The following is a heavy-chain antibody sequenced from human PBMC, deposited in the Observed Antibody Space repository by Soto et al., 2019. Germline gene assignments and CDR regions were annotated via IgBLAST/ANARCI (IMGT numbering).Heavy chain of an antibody. CDR3: ARVARGFGELSVLWFDP. V-gene: IGHV1-8*01. Sequence: ASVKVSCKASGYTFTSYDINWVRQATGQGLEWMGWMNPNSGNTGYAQKFQGRVTMTRNTSISTAYMELSSLRSDDTAVYYCARVARGFGELSVLWFDPWGQGTLVTVSS. CDR1: GYTFTSYD. J-gene: IGHJ5*02. D-gene: IGHD3-10*01. CDR2: MNPNSGNT.